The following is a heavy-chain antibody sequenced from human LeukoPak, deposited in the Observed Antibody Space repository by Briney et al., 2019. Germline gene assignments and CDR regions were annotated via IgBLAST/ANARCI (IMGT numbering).Heavy chain of an antibody. D-gene: IGHD3-22*01. Sequence: ASVKVSCKASGYTFTSYDINWVRQATGQGLEWMGWMNPNSGNTGYAQKFQGRVTMTRNTSISTAYMELSSLRSEDTAVYYCARGLIPWGNTYYYTREAIRPNYYYYGMDVWGQGTTVTVSS. V-gene: IGHV1-8*01. J-gene: IGHJ6*02. CDR1: GYTFTSYD. CDR3: ARGLIPWGNTYYYTREAIRPNYYYYGMDV. CDR2: MNPNSGNT.